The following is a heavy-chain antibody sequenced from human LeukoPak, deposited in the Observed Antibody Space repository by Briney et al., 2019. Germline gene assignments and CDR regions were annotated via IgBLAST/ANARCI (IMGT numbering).Heavy chain of an antibody. Sequence: SETLSLTCTVSGGSISGYFWNWIRQPPGKGLEWIGYTYYSGSTNYNPSLKSRVTISVDTSKNQFSLKLSSVTGADTAVYYCARGDSSGYYYFYMDLWGKGTTVTISS. D-gene: IGHD3-22*01. CDR2: TYYSGST. V-gene: IGHV4-59*01. J-gene: IGHJ6*03. CDR3: ARGDSSGYYYFYMDL. CDR1: GGSISGYF.